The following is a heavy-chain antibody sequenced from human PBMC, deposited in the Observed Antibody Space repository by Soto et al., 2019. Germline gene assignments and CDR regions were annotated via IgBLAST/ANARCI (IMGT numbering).Heavy chain of an antibody. D-gene: IGHD5-12*01. CDR3: ARSGYALDEYFQH. CDR1: GDSISSAEFY. Sequence: QVQLQESGPGLVKPSQTLSLTCTVSGDSISSAEFYWSWIRQSPVKGLEWLGYVSSSGPTYYNPSLWGRITIAVDTSNNHSSLTLTSVTAADTTVYYFARSGYALDEYFQHWGQGTLVTVSS. V-gene: IGHV4-30-4*01. J-gene: IGHJ1*01. CDR2: VSSSGPT.